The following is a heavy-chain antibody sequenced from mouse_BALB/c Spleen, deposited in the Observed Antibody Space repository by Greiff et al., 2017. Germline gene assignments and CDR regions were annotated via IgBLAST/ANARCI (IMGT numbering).Heavy chain of an antibody. CDR3: ARDIYDGYYGFAY. D-gene: IGHD2-3*01. Sequence: QVQLKQSGPGLVAPSQSLSITCTVSGFSLTGYGVNWVRQPPGKGLEWLGMIWGDGSTDYNSALKSRLSISKDNSKSQVFLKMNSLQTDDTARYYCARDIYDGYYGFAYWGQGTLVTVSA. V-gene: IGHV2-6-7*01. CDR2: IWGDGST. CDR1: GFSLTGYG. J-gene: IGHJ3*01.